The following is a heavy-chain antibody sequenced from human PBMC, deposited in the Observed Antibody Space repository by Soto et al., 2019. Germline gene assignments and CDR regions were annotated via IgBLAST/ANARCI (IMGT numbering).Heavy chain of an antibody. Sequence: GGSLRLSCAASGFTFSSYAMSWVRQAPGKGLEWVSGISDSGGSTYYADSVKGRFTISRDNSKSTLYLQMNSLRAEDTAVYYCAKGVFGHGDHGSFDYWGQGTLVTVSS. D-gene: IGHD4-17*01. J-gene: IGHJ4*02. CDR2: ISDSGGST. CDR3: AKGVFGHGDHGSFDY. CDR1: GFTFSSYA. V-gene: IGHV3-23*01.